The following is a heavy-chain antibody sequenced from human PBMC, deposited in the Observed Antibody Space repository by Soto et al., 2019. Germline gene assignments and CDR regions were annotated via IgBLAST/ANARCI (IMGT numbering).Heavy chain of an antibody. J-gene: IGHJ5*02. CDR3: ARGVKYGAYSRWFDP. Sequence: QVQLVQSGAEVKKPGASVKVYCKASGYTFTSYDINWVRQATGQGLGYLGWMNPNSGNTGYVQKFQGRVTMTRDTSLSTAYMDLSSLRSEDTAVYFCARGVKYGAYSRWFDPCGQGTLVTVSS. V-gene: IGHV1-8*01. D-gene: IGHD4-17*01. CDR2: MNPNSGNT. CDR1: GYTFTSYD.